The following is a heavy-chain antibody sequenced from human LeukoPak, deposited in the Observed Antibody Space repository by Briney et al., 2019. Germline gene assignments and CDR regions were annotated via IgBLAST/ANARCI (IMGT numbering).Heavy chain of an antibody. D-gene: IGHD3-3*01. J-gene: IGHJ5*02. CDR1: GYTFTSYD. Sequence: ASVKVSCKASGYTFTSYDLNWVRQATGQGLEWMGWMNPKSGNTGYAQKFQGRVTMTRNTSISTAYMELSSLRSEDTAVYYCAREVEKGEWLSPKPDFDPWGQGTLVTVSS. CDR3: AREVEKGEWLSPKPDFDP. V-gene: IGHV1-8*01. CDR2: MNPKSGNT.